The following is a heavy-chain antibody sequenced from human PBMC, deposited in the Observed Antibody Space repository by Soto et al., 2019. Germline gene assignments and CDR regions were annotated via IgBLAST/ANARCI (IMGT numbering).Heavy chain of an antibody. J-gene: IGHJ4*02. CDR2: ISGSGGNT. Sequence: PVGSLRLSCAASGFTFRNNAMNWVRQARGGGLEWVSTISGSGGNTIYADSVKGRFTISRDNAKDTLFLQMSGLRAEDTAVYFCARARFNDGRGFDSWGQGTLVTVSS. D-gene: IGHD3-10*01. V-gene: IGHV3-23*01. CDR1: GFTFRNNA. CDR3: ARARFNDGRGFDS.